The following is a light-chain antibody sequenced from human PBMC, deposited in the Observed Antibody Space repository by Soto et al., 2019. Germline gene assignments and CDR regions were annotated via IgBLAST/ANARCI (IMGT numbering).Light chain of an antibody. J-gene: IGLJ2*01. CDR3: QTWRTGIKL. CDR2: LNSDGSH. CDR1: SGHSSYA. V-gene: IGLV4-69*01. Sequence: QSVLTQSPSASASLGASVKLTCTLSSGHSSYAIAWHQQRPEKGPRYLMKLNSDGSHSKGDGIPDRFSGSSSGAERYLTISSRQSEGEANYSSQTWRTGIKLFGGGTQLTFL.